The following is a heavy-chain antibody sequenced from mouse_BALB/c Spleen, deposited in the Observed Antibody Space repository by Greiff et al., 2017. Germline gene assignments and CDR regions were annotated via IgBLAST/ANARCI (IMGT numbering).Heavy chain of an antibody. CDR2: IDPSDSET. CDR3: ARWGGNPY. D-gene: IGHD2-1*01. V-gene: IGHV1S126*01. CDR1: GYSFTSYW. Sequence: LVESGPQLVRPGASVKISCKASGYSFTSYWMHWVKQRPGQGLEWIGMIDPSDSETRLNQKFKDKATLTVDKSSSTAYMQLSSPTSEDSAVYYCARWGGNPYWGQGTTLTVSS. J-gene: IGHJ2*01.